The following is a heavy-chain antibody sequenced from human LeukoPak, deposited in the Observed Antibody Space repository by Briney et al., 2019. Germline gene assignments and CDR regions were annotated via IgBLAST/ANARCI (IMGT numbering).Heavy chain of an antibody. J-gene: IGHJ4*02. CDR1: GGTFSSYA. V-gene: IGHV1-69*05. CDR3: ARSTLRGGSAGFFDY. CDR2: IIPIFGTA. Sequence: ASVKVSCKASGGTFSSYAISWVRQAPGQGLEWMGRIIPIFGTANYAQKFQGRVTITTDESTSTAYMELSSLRSEDTAVSYCARSTLRGGSAGFFDYWGQGTLVTVSS. D-gene: IGHD3-16*01.